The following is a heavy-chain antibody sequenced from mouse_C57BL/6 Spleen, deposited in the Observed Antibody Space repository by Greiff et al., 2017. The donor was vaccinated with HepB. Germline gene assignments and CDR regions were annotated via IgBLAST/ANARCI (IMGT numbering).Heavy chain of an antibody. CDR2: INPNNGGT. CDR3: ARGDYGSYWEFDV. CDR1: GYTFTDYN. V-gene: IGHV1-22*01. Sequence: VHVKQSGPELVKPGASVKMSCKASGYTFTDYNMHWVKQSHGTSLEWIGDINPNNGGTSYNQKFKGKATLTVNRSSSTDCMELRSRTSEDSAVYYCARGDYGSYWEFDVWGTGTTATVSA. D-gene: IGHD1-1*01. J-gene: IGHJ1*03.